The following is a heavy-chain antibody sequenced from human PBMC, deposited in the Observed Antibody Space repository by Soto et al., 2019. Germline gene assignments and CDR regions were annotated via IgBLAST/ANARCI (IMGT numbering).Heavy chain of an antibody. D-gene: IGHD2-21*02. J-gene: IGHJ4*02. CDR3: ARSIVVVTALDY. CDR1: GYTFTSYG. V-gene: IGHV1-18*01. Sequence: ASVKVSCKASGYTFTSYGISWVRQAPGQGLEWMGWISAYNGNTNYAQKFQGRVTITRDTSTSTAYMELSSLRSDDTAVYYCARSIVVVTALDYWGQGTLVTVSS. CDR2: ISAYNGNT.